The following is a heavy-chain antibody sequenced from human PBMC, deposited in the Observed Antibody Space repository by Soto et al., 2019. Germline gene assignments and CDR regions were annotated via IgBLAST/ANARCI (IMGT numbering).Heavy chain of an antibody. J-gene: IGHJ6*02. CDR2: IYYSGST. CDR1: GGSISSYY. D-gene: IGHD2-8*02. Sequence: SETLSLTCTVSGGSISSYYWSWIRQPPGKGLEWIGYIYYSGSTNYNPSLKSRVTISVDTSKNQFSLKLSSVTAADTAVYYCARDLVGGDYYYYGMDVWGQGTTVTVSS. CDR3: ARDLVGGDYYYYGMDV. V-gene: IGHV4-59*01.